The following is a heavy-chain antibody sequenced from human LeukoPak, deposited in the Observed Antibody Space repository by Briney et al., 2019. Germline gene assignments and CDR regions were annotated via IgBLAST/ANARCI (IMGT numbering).Heavy chain of an antibody. Sequence: GSVKVSCKASGYTFTSYAMHWVRQAPGQRLEWMGWINAGNGNTKYSQKFQGRVTITRDTSASTAYMELSSLRSEDTAVYYCARKGSSVAGLDYWGQGTLVTVSS. V-gene: IGHV1-3*01. D-gene: IGHD6-19*01. J-gene: IGHJ4*02. CDR3: ARKGSSVAGLDY. CDR2: INAGNGNT. CDR1: GYTFTSYA.